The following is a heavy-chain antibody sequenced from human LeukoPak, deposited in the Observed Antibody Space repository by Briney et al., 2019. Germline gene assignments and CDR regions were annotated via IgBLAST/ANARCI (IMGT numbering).Heavy chain of an antibody. J-gene: IGHJ5*02. Sequence: GGSLRLSCAASGFTSIIYAMNWVRQAPGKGLEWVSGIIGSGGSTNYADSVKGRFTISRDSSKNTLYLQMNSLTVEDTAVYFCAKSPRSAADNWFDPWGQGTLVTVSS. CDR3: AKSPRSAADNWFDP. CDR1: GFTSIIYA. D-gene: IGHD6-13*01. V-gene: IGHV3-23*01. CDR2: IIGSGGST.